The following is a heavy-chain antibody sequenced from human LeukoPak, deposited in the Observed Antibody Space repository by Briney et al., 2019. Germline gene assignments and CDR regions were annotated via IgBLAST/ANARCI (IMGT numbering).Heavy chain of an antibody. CDR2: VFYNGAX. J-gene: IGHJ4*02. CDR1: GGSISSSIYY. D-gene: IGHD6-19*01. Sequence: SETLSLTCIVSGGSISSSIYYWAWVRQPPGKGLEWIXTVFYNGAXQXSPXXRSRVTISIDTSTNQFSLKLTSVTAADTAVYYCAXERHYSSGFLGEGYWGQGTLVTVSS. V-gene: IGHV4-39*07. CDR3: AXERHYSSGFLGEGY.